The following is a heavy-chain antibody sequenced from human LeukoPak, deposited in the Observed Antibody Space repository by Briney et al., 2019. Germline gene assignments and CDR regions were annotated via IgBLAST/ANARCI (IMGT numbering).Heavy chain of an antibody. D-gene: IGHD6-13*01. Sequence: SETLSLTCTVSGGSISSSSYYWGWIRQPPGKGLEWFGSITYSGSTYYNPSLKSRVTISRDTSKNQFSLKLSSVTAADTAVYYCARSDSSSWYLETDAFDIWGQGTMVTVSS. CDR1: GGSISSSSYY. CDR3: ARSDSSSWYLETDAFDI. V-gene: IGHV4-39*07. J-gene: IGHJ3*02. CDR2: ITYSGST.